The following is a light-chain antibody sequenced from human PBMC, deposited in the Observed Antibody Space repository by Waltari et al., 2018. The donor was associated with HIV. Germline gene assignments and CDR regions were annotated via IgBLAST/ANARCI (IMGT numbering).Light chain of an antibody. CDR1: QSVSSS. V-gene: IGKV3-11*01. J-gene: IGKJ1*01. Sequence: EIVLTQSPATLSLSPGERATLSCRASQSVSSSLAWYQQTRGQPPRLLIFDASNRATGIPARFSGSGSGTQFTLTISNLQSEDSAVYYCQQYKNWPPLTFGQGTKVEIK. CDR3: QQYKNWPPLT. CDR2: DAS.